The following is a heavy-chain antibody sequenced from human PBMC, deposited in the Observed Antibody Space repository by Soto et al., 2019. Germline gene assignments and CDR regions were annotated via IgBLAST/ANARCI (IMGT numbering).Heavy chain of an antibody. V-gene: IGHV4-31*03. CDR2: IYFIGST. D-gene: IGHD6-19*01. CDR1: GHSLSSGGYY. CDR3: ARDWGSSGWPN. Sequence: QILLQESGPGLVKPSETLTLTCTVSGHSLSSGGYYWSWIRQHPGKGLEWVGYIYFIGSTLYNPSLKSRLAMSLDTSKNQFSLRLTSVTAADTAVYFCARDWGSSGWPNWGQGTLVTVSS. J-gene: IGHJ4*02.